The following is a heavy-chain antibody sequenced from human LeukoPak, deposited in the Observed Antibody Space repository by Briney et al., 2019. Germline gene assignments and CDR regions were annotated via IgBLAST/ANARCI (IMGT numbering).Heavy chain of an antibody. CDR1: GGSISSYY. D-gene: IGHD2-15*01. Sequence: SETLSLTCTVSGGSISSYYWSWIRQPPGKGLEWIGYIYYSGSTNYNPSLKSRVTISVDTSKNQFSLKLSSVTAADTAVYYCARSPPTYCSGGSCYYYGMDVWGRGTTVTVSS. CDR3: ARSPPTYCSGGSCYYYGMDV. CDR2: IYYSGST. J-gene: IGHJ6*02. V-gene: IGHV4-59*08.